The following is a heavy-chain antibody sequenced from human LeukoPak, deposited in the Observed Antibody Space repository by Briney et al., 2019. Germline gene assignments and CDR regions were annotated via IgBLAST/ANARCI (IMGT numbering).Heavy chain of an antibody. CDR2: MVPIFGTA. CDR3: VRDGRPIFGVVTFDY. CDR1: GGIFSRYA. V-gene: IGHV1-69*05. D-gene: IGHD3-3*01. Sequence: ASVKVSCKASGGIFSRYAISWVRQAPGQGLEWMGGMVPIFGTANYAQKLQGRVTMTTDTSTSTAYMELRSLRSDDTAVYYCVRDGRPIFGVVTFDYWGQGVLVTVSS. J-gene: IGHJ4*02.